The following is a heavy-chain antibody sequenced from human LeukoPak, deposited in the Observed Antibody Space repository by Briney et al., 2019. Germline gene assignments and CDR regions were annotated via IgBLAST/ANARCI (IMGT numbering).Heavy chain of an antibody. CDR1: GGSISSYY. CDR3: ARGDITIFGVVIDY. J-gene: IGHJ4*02. Sequence: SETLSLTCTVSGGSISSYYWSWIRQPAGKGLEWIGRIYTSGSTNYNPSLKSRVTMSVDTSKNQFSLKLSSVTAADTAVYYCARGDITIFGVVIDYWGQGTLVTVSS. V-gene: IGHV4-4*07. D-gene: IGHD3-3*01. CDR2: IYTSGST.